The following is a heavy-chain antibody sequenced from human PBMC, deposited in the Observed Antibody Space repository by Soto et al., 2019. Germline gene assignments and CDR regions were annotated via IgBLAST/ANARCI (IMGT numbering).Heavy chain of an antibody. CDR2: IKQDGSEK. Sequence: PGGSLRLSCAASGFTFSSYWMSWVRQAPGKGLEWVANIKQDGSEKYYADSVKGRFTISRDNAKNSLYLQMNSPRAEDTAVYYCARQTDIAAIDYWGQGTLVTVSS. CDR3: ARQTDIAAIDY. J-gene: IGHJ4*02. CDR1: GFTFSSYW. D-gene: IGHD6-6*01. V-gene: IGHV3-7*04.